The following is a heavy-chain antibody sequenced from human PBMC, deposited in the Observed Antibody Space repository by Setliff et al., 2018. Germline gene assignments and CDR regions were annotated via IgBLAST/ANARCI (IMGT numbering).Heavy chain of an antibody. V-gene: IGHV4-30-4*08. CDR2: IYYSGST. Sequence: PSETLSLTCTVSGGSISSGDYYWSWIRQPPGKGLEWIGYIYYSGSTYYNASLQSRVTISMDTSKNQFSLKVSSVTAADTAVYYCARSFSRREKFLLDYWGQGALVTVSS. CDR3: ARSFSRREKFLLDY. CDR1: GGSISSGDYY. J-gene: IGHJ4*02.